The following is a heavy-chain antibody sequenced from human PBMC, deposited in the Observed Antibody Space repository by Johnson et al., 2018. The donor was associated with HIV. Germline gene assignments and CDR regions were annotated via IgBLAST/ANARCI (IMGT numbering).Heavy chain of an antibody. CDR1: GFTFSSYA. D-gene: IGHD1-26*01. CDR3: AKSWELGETAFDI. V-gene: IGHV3-30*04. Sequence: QVQLVESGGGVVQPGRCLRLSCAAYGFTFSSYAMHWVRQAPGKGLECVAVISYDGSNKYYADSVRGRFTISRDKSKNTLYLQMNSLRDADTAVYYCAKSWELGETAFDIWGQGTMVTVSS. J-gene: IGHJ3*02. CDR2: ISYDGSNK.